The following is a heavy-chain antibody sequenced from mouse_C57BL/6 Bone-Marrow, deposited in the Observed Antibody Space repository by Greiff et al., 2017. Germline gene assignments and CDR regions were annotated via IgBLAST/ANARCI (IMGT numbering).Heavy chain of an antibody. D-gene: IGHD2-4*01. Sequence: VQLKQPGAELVMPGASVKLSCKASGYTFTSYWMHWVKQRPGQGLEWIGEIDPSDSYTNYNQKFKGKSTLTVDKSSSTAYMQRSSLTSEDSAVYYCARGDYDYDEAFAYWGQGTLVTVSA. CDR3: ARGDYDYDEAFAY. CDR1: GYTFTSYW. J-gene: IGHJ3*01. V-gene: IGHV1-69*01. CDR2: IDPSDSYT.